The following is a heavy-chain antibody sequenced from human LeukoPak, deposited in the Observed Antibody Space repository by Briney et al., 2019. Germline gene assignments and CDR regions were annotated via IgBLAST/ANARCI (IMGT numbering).Heavy chain of an antibody. CDR2: IRYDGTNK. CDR1: GFTFSNYG. V-gene: IGHV3-30*02. CDR3: AKDKELRYFDWLFDLDY. J-gene: IGHJ4*02. Sequence: PGGSLRLSCAASGFTFSNYGMHWVRQAPGKGLEWVAFIRYDGTNKYYADSVKDRFTISRDNSKNTLYLQMNSLRAEDTAVYYCAKDKELRYFDWLFDLDYWGQGTLVTVSS. D-gene: IGHD3-9*01.